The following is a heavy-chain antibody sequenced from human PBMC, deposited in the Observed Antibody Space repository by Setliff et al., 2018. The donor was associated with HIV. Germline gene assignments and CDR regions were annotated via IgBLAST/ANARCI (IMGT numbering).Heavy chain of an antibody. V-gene: IGHV1-18*01. D-gene: IGHD6-13*01. CDR3: ARSSGYSSSWYYFDY. CDR1: GYTFTSYG. Sequence: ASVKVSCKASGYTFTSYGISWVRQAPGQGLEWMGWISAYNGNTNYAQKLQGRVTMTTDTSTSTAYMELSSLRSEDTAVYYCARSSGYSSSWYYFDYWGQGTLVTVSS. J-gene: IGHJ4*02. CDR2: ISAYNGNT.